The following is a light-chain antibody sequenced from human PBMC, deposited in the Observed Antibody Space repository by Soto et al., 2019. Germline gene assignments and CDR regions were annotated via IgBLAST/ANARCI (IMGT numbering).Light chain of an antibody. CDR3: HRYHNWPPQYT. V-gene: IGKV3-15*01. CDR1: QSVASN. Sequence: EIVMTQSPASLSVSPGDGATLSCRASQSVASNVAWYQQKPGQGPRLLIHGASTRAVGVPARFSGSGSGTDFTLTISSLQSEDFAVYYCHRYHNWPPQYTFGQGTKLQIK. CDR2: GAS. J-gene: IGKJ2*01.